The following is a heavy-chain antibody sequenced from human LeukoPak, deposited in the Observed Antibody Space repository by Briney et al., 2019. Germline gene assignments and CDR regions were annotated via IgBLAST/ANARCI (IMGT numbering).Heavy chain of an antibody. V-gene: IGHV3-20*04. Sequence: GGSLRLSCAASGFTFDDYGMSWVRQAPGKGLEWVSGINWNGGSTGYADSVKGRFTISRDNAKNSLYLQMNSLRAEDTAMYYCARDPYDSSGYRTYYFDYWGQGTLVTVSS. CDR3: ARDPYDSSGYRTYYFDY. J-gene: IGHJ4*02. CDR2: INWNGGST. CDR1: GFTFDDYG. D-gene: IGHD3-22*01.